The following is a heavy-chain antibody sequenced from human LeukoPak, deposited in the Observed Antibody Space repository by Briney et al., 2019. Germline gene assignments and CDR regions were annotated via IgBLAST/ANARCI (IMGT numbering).Heavy chain of an antibody. V-gene: IGHV3-30*02. J-gene: IGHJ4*02. CDR1: GFTFSSYG. CDR3: ARGFRSGDFWSGYHRYFDY. D-gene: IGHD3-3*01. Sequence: GGSLRHSCAASGFTFSSYGMHWVRQAPGKGLEWVAFIRYDGSNKYYADSVKGRFTISRDNSKNTLYLQMNSLRAEDTAVYYCARGFRSGDFWSGYHRYFDYWGQGTLVTVSS. CDR2: IRYDGSNK.